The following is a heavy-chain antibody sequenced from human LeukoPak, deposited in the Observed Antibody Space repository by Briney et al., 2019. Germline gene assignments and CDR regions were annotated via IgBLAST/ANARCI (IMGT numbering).Heavy chain of an antibody. CDR3: AREHGVLLWFGELWGAFDI. CDR1: GGSISSGGYY. J-gene: IGHJ3*02. CDR2: SYYSGST. Sequence: PSETLSLTCTVSGGSISSGGYYWSWIRQHPGKGLEWIGYSYYSGSTYCNPSLKSRVTISVDTSKNQFSLKLSSVTGADTAVDHCAREHGVLLWFGELWGAFDIWGQGTMVTVSA. V-gene: IGHV4-31*03. D-gene: IGHD3-10*01.